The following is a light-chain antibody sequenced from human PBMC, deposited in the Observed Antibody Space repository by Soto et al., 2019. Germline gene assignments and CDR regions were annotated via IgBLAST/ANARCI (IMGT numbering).Light chain of an antibody. J-gene: IGLJ2*01. V-gene: IGLV1-40*01. CDR1: SSNIGAGYD. Sequence: QSVLTQPPSVSGAPGKRVIISCTGSSSNIGAGYDVHWYQQLPGTAPKLLIYGNSNRPSGVPDRFSGSKSGTSASLAITGLQAEDEADYYCQSYDSSLSGSVVFGGGTKLTVL. CDR2: GNS. CDR3: QSYDSSLSGSVV.